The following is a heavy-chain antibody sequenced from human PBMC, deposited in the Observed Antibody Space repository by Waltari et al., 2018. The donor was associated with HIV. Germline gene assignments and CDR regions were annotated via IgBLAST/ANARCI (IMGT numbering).Heavy chain of an antibody. V-gene: IGHV4-61*02. CDR3: ARERALGPEYGGVLSRGGYFDP. D-gene: IGHD1-26*01. CDR2: SYTSGAA. J-gene: IGHJ5*02. CDR1: TGSLSSCSFS. Sequence: VHLQESGPSLVKPSQTLSLISSVSTGSLSSCSFSWCLVRQSAGKGLELIGRSYTSGAATYNPFFKGRTAMAVDTSRNQFSLEIYSAIAADTAVYHCARERALGPEYGGVLSRGGYFDPWGQGIQVVVSS.